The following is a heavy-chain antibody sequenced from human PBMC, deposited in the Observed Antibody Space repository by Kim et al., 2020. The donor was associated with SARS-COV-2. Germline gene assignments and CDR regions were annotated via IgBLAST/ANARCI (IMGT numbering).Heavy chain of an antibody. CDR3: ARLPHFSCALSYIWYYCG. J-gene: IGHJ6*01. D-gene: IGHD3-16*01. CDR2: LTCNGGTT. CDR1: GFAFGNLG. V-gene: IGHV3-20*04. Sequence: GGSLRLSCVASGFAFGNLGMSWVRQVPGKGLQWVSLLTCNGGTTSYADSVKGRFTISRDNAKNSLFLQMNILRTEDTAFYSCARLPHFSCALSYIWYYCG.